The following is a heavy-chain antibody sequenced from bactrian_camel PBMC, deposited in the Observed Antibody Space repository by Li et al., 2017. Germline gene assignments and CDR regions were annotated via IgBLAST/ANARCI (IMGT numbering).Heavy chain of an antibody. D-gene: IGHD6*01. Sequence: DVQLVESGGGLVQPGGSLRLSCAASGFTFSTYDMSWVRQAPGKGLEWVSSINSGGGSTYHADSVKGRFTISRDNAKNTVYLQLNSLKSEDTALYYCAAGPWYTDEYNYWGQGTQVTVS. V-gene: IGHV3S40*01. J-gene: IGHJ4*01. CDR1: GFTFSTYD. CDR3: AAGPWYTDEYNY. CDR2: INSGGGST.